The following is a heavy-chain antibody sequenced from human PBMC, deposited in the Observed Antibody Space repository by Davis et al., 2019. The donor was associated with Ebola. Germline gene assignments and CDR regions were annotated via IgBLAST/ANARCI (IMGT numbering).Heavy chain of an antibody. CDR2: ININTGNP. CDR3: ARGRLLGDY. V-gene: IGHV7-4-1*02. Sequence: AASVKVSCKASGYSFTTYGMNWVRQAPGQGLEWMGWININTGNPTYAQGFTGRFVFSLDTSVSTAYLQISSLKAEDTAVYYCARGRLLGDYWGQGTLVTVSS. D-gene: IGHD2-15*01. CDR1: GYSFTTYG. J-gene: IGHJ4*02.